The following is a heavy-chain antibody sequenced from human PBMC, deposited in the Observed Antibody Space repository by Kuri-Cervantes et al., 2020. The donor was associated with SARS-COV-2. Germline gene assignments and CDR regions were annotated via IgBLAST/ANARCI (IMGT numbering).Heavy chain of an antibody. D-gene: IGHD3-3*01. Sequence: GESRRLSCAASRFTFSSYWMHWVRQAPGNVLVWVSRINSDGSSTSYAASVKGRFTISRDNAKNTLYLQMNSLRAEDTAVYDCARAIQIDYWGQGTLVTVSS. CDR1: RFTFSSYW. CDR2: INSDGSST. J-gene: IGHJ4*02. CDR3: ARAIQIDY. V-gene: IGHV3-74*01.